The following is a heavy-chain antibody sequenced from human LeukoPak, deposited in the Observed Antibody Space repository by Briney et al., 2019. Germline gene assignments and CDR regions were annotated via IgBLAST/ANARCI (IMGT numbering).Heavy chain of an antibody. CDR2: IYYSGST. V-gene: IGHV4-59*01. Sequence: SETLSLTCTVSGGSISSYYWSWIRQPPGKGLEWIGYIYYSGSTNYNPSLKSRVTISVDTSKNQFSLKLSSVTAADTAVYYCARARYSSSWSSYMDVWGKGTTVTVSS. CDR3: ARARYSSSWSSYMDV. CDR1: GGSISSYY. J-gene: IGHJ6*03. D-gene: IGHD6-13*01.